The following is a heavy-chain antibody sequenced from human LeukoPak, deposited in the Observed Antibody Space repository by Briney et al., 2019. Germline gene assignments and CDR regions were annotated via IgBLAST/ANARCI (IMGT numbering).Heavy chain of an antibody. V-gene: IGHV3-48*02. J-gene: IGHJ6*02. CDR1: GFTFNAFG. D-gene: IGHD6-13*01. CDR3: ARDRRAAAAVYGMDVAVYGMDV. CDR2: IGTTSGAI. Sequence: GGSLRLSCAASGFTFNAFGMNWVRQAPGKGLEWVSYIGTTSGAIYYADSVKGRFTISRDNAKNSLYLQMNSLRDEDTAVYYCARDRRAAAAVYGMDVAVYGMDVWGQGTTVTVSS.